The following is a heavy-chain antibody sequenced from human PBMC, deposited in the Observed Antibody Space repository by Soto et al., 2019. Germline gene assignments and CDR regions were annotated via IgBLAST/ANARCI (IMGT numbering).Heavy chain of an antibody. CDR1: GFTFSSYA. CDR2: ISGSGGST. V-gene: IGHV3-23*01. Sequence: TGGSLRLSCAASGFTFSSYAMSWVRQAPGKGLEWVSAISGSGGSTYYADSVKGRFTISRDNSKNTLYLQMNSLRAEDTAVYYCAKDKYYGGNSFRWFDPWGQGTLVTVSS. J-gene: IGHJ5*02. D-gene: IGHD4-17*01. CDR3: AKDKYYGGNSFRWFDP.